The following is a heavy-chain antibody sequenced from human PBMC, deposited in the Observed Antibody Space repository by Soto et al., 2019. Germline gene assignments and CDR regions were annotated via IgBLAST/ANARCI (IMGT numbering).Heavy chain of an antibody. CDR2: INHSGST. V-gene: IGHV4-34*01. CDR1: GGSFSGYY. D-gene: IGHD3-22*01. Sequence: PSETLSLTCAVYGGSFSGYYWSWIRQPPGKGLEWIGEINHSGSTNYNPSLKSRVTMSVDTSKNQFSLKLSSVTAADTAVYYCASAVVITPGYFDYWGQGTLVTV. CDR3: ASAVVITPGYFDY. J-gene: IGHJ4*02.